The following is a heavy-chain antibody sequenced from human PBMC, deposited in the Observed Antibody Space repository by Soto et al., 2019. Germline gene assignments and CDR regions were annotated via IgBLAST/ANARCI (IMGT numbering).Heavy chain of an antibody. Sequence: SVKVSCKASGGTFSSYAISWVRQAPGQGLEWMGGIIPIFGTANYAQKFQGRVTITADESTSTAYMELSSLRSEDTAVYYCARDRYCSSTSCPRFGMDVWGQGTTVTVSS. J-gene: IGHJ6*02. CDR2: IIPIFGTA. V-gene: IGHV1-69*13. D-gene: IGHD2-2*01. CDR1: GGTFSSYA. CDR3: ARDRYCSSTSCPRFGMDV.